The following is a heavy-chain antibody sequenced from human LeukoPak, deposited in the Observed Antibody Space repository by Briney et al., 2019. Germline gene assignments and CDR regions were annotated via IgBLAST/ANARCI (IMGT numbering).Heavy chain of an antibody. J-gene: IGHJ3*02. D-gene: IGHD2-15*01. CDR2: IYPGDSDT. V-gene: IGHV5-51*01. CDR1: GYSFTSYW. CDR3: ARTFPYCSGGSCYGDAFDI. Sequence: GESLKISCKGSGYSFTSYWIGWVRPMPGKGLEWMGIIYPGDSDTRYSPSFQGQVTISADKSISTAYLQWSSLKASDTAMYYCARTFPYCSGGSCYGDAFDIWGQGTMVTVSS.